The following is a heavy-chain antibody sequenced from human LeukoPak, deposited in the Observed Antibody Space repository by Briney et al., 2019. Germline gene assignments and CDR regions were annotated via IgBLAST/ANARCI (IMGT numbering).Heavy chain of an antibody. CDR1: GFVFSNYV. D-gene: IGHD3-16*01. CDR2: IRYDGSNK. J-gene: IGHJ6*03. Sequence: GGSLRLSCAPSGFVFSNYVMHWVRQAPGKGLEWVAFIRYDGSNKYYADSVKGRFTISRDNSKNTLYLQMNSLRAEDTAVYYCAKADYANYYMDVWGKGTTVTISS. V-gene: IGHV3-30*02. CDR3: AKADYANYYMDV.